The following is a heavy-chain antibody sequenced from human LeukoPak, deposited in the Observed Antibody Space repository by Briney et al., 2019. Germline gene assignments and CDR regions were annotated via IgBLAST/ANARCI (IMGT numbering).Heavy chain of an antibody. CDR2: IKQDGSEK. D-gene: IGHD5-18*01. CDR1: GFTFSSYW. J-gene: IGHJ4*02. Sequence: GGSLRLSCAASGFTFSSYWMSWVRQAPGKGLEWVANIKQDGSEKYYVDSVKGRFTISRDNAKNSLYLQMNSLRAEDTAVYYRARDLGGYSYGYGPDYWGQGTLVTVSS. V-gene: IGHV3-7*01. CDR3: ARDLGGYSYGYGPDY.